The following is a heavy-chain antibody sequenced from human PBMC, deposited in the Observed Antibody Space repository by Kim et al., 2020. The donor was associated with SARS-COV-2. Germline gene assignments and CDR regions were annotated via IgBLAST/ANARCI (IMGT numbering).Heavy chain of an antibody. CDR3: AREDGSWSFDYWYFDL. Sequence: GGSLRLSCAASGFTVSSNYMSWVRQAQGKRLERVSVVYSGCSAYYSDSVKVRFTISRDNSKNTMYLQMHRLTAADTAVSYCAREDGSWSFDYWYFDLCGR. J-gene: IGHJ2*01. V-gene: IGHV3-53*01. CDR1: GFTVSSNY. D-gene: IGHD3-10*01. CDR2: VYSGCSA.